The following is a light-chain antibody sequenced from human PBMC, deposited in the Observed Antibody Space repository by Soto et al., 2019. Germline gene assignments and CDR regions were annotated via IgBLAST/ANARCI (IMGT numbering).Light chain of an antibody. CDR3: QQRRNWPLS. V-gene: IGKV3-11*01. CDR2: DAS. CDR1: QSVSSS. J-gene: IGKJ4*01. Sequence: EIVLTQSPVTLSLSPGERATLSCRASQSVSSSLAWYQQKPGQAPRLLIYDASNRATGIPARFSGSGSETDFNLTVRSLEPEDFAVYYCQQRRNWPLSFGGGTKVEIK.